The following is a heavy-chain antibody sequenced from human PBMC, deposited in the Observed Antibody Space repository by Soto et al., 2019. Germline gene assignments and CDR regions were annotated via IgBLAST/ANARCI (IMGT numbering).Heavy chain of an antibody. CDR1: GGSISSYY. CDR3: ARGGLLPVDV. D-gene: IGHD3-22*01. V-gene: IGHV4-59*01. J-gene: IGHJ6*02. CDR2: IYYSVST. Sequence: KTSETLSLTCTVSGGSISSYYWSWIRQPPGKGLEWIGYIYYSVSTNYNPSLKSRVTMSVDTSKNQFSLKLSSVTAADTAVYYCARGGLLPVDVWGQGTRVTVSS.